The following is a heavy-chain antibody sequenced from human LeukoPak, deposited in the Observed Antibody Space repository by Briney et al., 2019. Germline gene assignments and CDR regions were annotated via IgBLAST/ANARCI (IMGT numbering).Heavy chain of an antibody. D-gene: IGHD1-26*01. J-gene: IGHJ4*02. CDR3: AKRGSGNYYFDY. CDR2: ISSDGTNK. CDR1: GFTFSTYT. V-gene: IGHV3-30-3*02. Sequence: GGSLRLSCAASGFTFSTYTMHWVRQAPGKGLEWVAFISSDGTNKYYADSVKGRFTISRDNSKNTLYLQMNSLRAEDTAVYYCAKRGSGNYYFDYWGQGTLVTVSS.